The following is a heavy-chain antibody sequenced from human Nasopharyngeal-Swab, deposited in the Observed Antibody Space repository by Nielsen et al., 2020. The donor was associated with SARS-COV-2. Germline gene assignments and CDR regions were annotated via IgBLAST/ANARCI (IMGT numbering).Heavy chain of an antibody. CDR2: INHSGST. V-gene: IGHV4-34*01. Sequence: WIRQPPGKGLEWIGEINHSGSTNYNPSLKSRVTISVDTSKNQFSLKLSSVTAADTAVYYCARGCIGGVIGNWFDPWGQGTLVTVSS. J-gene: IGHJ5*02. CDR3: ARGCIGGVIGNWFDP. D-gene: IGHD3-16*02.